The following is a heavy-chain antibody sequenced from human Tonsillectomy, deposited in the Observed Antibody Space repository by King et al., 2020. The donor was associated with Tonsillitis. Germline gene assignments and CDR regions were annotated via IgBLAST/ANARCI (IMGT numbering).Heavy chain of an antibody. CDR2: INPSGEIT. Sequence: EQLVQSGAEVKKPGASVKISCKASAYSFTNYWMHWVRQAPGQGLEWMGIINPSGEITAYAQKFQGRVIMTRDTSTDTLYIELSSLRSEDTALYYCTRGITATANQDAFDIWGQGTMVTVSS. CDR1: AYSFTNYW. J-gene: IGHJ3*02. D-gene: IGHD6-13*01. CDR3: TRGITATANQDAFDI. V-gene: IGHV1-46*03.